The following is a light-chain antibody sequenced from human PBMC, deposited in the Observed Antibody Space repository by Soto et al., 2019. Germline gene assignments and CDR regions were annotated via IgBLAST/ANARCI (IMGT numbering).Light chain of an antibody. CDR1: QSISSK. CDR2: GAV. Sequence: EVVMTQSPAGLSVSPGETATLSCRASQSISSKLAWYQQKPGQAPRLLIYGAVTRATGIPARFSGSGSTTDFTLTISSLHSEDCAVYYCQQYNNWLSWTFGQGTKVEIK. V-gene: IGKV3-15*01. CDR3: QQYNNWLSWT. J-gene: IGKJ1*01.